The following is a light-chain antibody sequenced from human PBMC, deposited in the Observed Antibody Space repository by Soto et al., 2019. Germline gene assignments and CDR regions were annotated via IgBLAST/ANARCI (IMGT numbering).Light chain of an antibody. CDR2: EVT. CDR1: SSDVGGYNY. CDR3: SSYTSSSTSVV. V-gene: IGLV2-14*01. J-gene: IGLJ2*01. Sequence: QSVLTQPASVSGSPGQSITISCTGTSSDVGGYNYVSWYQQHPGKAPKLVIYEVTKRPSGVSNRFSGSKSGNTASLTISGLQAEDEADYYCSSYTSSSTSVVFGGGTKLTVL.